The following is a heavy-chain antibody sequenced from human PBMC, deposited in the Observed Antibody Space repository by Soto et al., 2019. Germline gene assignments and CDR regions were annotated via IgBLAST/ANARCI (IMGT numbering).Heavy chain of an antibody. V-gene: IGHV3-23*01. CDR1: GFTFSSYA. D-gene: IGHD2-2*01. Sequence: GGSLRLSCAASGFTFSSYAMSWVRQAPEKGLEWVSAISGSGGSTYYADSVKGRFTISRDNSKNTLYLQMNSLRAEDTAVYYCAKDAISGDIVVVPAAIDYGYWGQGTLVTVSS. CDR2: ISGSGGST. J-gene: IGHJ4*02. CDR3: AKDAISGDIVVVPAAIDYGY.